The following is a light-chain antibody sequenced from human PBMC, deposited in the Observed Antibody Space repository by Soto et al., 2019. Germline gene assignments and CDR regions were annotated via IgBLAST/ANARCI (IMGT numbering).Light chain of an antibody. V-gene: IGLV3-10*01. CDR2: EDS. J-gene: IGLJ1*01. Sequence: SHDLAQPPCLSVSPGQTARITCSGDALPKKYAYWYQQKSGQAPVLVIYEDSKRPSGIPERFSGSSSGTMATLTISGAQVEDEADYYCYSTDSSGNHSYVFGTGTKVTVL. CDR1: ALPKKY. CDR3: YSTDSSGNHSYV.